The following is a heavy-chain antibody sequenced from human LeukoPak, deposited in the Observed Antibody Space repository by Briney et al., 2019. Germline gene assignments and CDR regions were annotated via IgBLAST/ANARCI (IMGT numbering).Heavy chain of an antibody. Sequence: SGGSLGLSCVASGFTFSTSWVTWVRQAPGKGLEWVANIDKHGNGKYYVDSVKGRFAISRDYASNSVFLQMDSLRAEDTSVYYCARDAGWGYYDLWGQGTPVTVSS. CDR1: GFTFSTSW. D-gene: IGHD1-26*01. CDR3: ARDAGWGYYDL. CDR2: IDKHGNGK. J-gene: IGHJ4*02. V-gene: IGHV3-7*01.